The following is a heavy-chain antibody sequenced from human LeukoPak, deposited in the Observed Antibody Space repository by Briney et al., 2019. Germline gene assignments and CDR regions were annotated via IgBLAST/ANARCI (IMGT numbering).Heavy chain of an antibody. CDR1: GGTFSSYA. CDR3: AREASDPGAFDI. J-gene: IGHJ3*02. D-gene: IGHD7-27*01. V-gene: IGHV1-2*02. Sequence: ASVKVSCKASGGTFSSYAISWVRQAPGQGLEWMGWINPNSGDTKYAQKFQGRVTMTRDTSISTAYMELTRLRSDDTAVYSCAREASDPGAFDIWGQGTMVTVSS. CDR2: INPNSGDT.